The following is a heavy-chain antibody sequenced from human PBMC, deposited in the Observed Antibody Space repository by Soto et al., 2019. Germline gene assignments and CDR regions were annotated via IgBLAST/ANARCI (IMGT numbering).Heavy chain of an antibody. D-gene: IGHD5-18*01. Sequence: QVQLVQSGAEVKKPGSSVKVSCKASGGTFSSYTISWVRQAPGQGLEWMGRIIPILGIANSAQKFQGRVTITADKSTSTAYMELSSLRSEDTAVYYGALDTAMVVTDYWGQGPLVAVSS. CDR1: GGTFSSYT. CDR3: ALDTAMVVTDY. V-gene: IGHV1-69*02. J-gene: IGHJ4*02. CDR2: IIPILGIA.